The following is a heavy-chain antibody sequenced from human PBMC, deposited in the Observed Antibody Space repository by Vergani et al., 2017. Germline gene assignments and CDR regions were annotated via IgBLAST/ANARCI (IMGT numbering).Heavy chain of an antibody. Sequence: QVQLQESGPGLVKPSETLSLTCTVSGGSISSYYWSWIRQPPGKGLEWIGYIYYSGSTNYNPSLKSRVTISVDTSKNQFSLKLSSVTAADTAVYYCARLTSVGIAAAGRPAGRHLSGEDYWGQGTLVTVSS. CDR3: ARLTSVGIAAAGRPAGRHLSGEDY. J-gene: IGHJ4*02. CDR1: GGSISSYY. CDR2: IYYSGST. V-gene: IGHV4-59*08. D-gene: IGHD6-13*01.